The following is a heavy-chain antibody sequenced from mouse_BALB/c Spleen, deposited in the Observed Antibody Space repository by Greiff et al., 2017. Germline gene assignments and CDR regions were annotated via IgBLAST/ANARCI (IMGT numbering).Heavy chain of an antibody. CDR3: ARQNYGSFAY. CDR2: INSNGGST. Sequence: EVKLVESGGGLVKLGGSLKLSCAASGFTFSSYYMSWVRQTPEKRLELVAAINSNGGSTYYPDTVKGRFTISRDNAKNTLYLQMSSLKSEDTALYYCARQNYGSFAYWGQGTLVTVSA. J-gene: IGHJ3*01. V-gene: IGHV5-6-2*01. CDR1: GFTFSSYY. D-gene: IGHD1-1*01.